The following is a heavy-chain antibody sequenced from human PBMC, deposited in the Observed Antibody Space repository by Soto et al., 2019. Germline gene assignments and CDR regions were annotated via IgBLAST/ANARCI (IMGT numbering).Heavy chain of an antibody. D-gene: IGHD3-22*01. J-gene: IGHJ6*02. CDR2: MSGNGGAT. V-gene: IGHV3-23*01. CDR3: AKAVHTLPYYYDSSGFGMDV. Sequence: EAQLLESGGGLVQPGGSLRLSCIASGFTLRNSAMTWVRQAAGKGLEWVSGMSGNGGATYYADSVRGRFTIARDNSKNTLYLQMNSLRGEDTALYYCAKAVHTLPYYYDSSGFGMDVWGQGTTVTVSS. CDR1: GFTLRNSA.